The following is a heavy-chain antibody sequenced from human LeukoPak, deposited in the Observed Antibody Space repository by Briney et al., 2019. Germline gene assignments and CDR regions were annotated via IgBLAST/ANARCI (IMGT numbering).Heavy chain of an antibody. CDR3: AAGYYSFYFDY. V-gene: IGHV3-7*01. CDR2: IKQDGSEK. D-gene: IGHD3-22*01. J-gene: IGHJ4*02. CDR1: GFTFSSYW. Sequence: GGSLRLSCAASGFTFSSYWMSWVRQAPGKGLEWVANIKQDGSEKYYVDSVKGRFTISRDNAKNSLYLQMNSLRAEDTAVYYCAAGYYSFYFDYWGQGTLVTVSS.